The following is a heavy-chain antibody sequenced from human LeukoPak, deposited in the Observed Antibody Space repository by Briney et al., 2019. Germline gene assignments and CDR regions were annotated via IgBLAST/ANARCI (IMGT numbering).Heavy chain of an antibody. Sequence: GGSLRLSCAASGFTFSSYAMSWVRQAPGKGLEWVSNISGRGGSTYYADSVKGRFTISRDNAKNTLYLQVNSLRAEDTAVYYCVTMDYDSSGYAFDIWGQGTMVTVSS. CDR3: VTMDYDSSGYAFDI. V-gene: IGHV3-23*01. J-gene: IGHJ3*02. CDR2: ISGRGGST. CDR1: GFTFSSYA. D-gene: IGHD3-22*01.